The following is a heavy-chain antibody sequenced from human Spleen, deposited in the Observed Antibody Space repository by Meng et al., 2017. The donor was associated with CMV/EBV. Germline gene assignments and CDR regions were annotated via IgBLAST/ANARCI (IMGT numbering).Heavy chain of an antibody. CDR2: IYHTGST. D-gene: IGHD3-10*01. CDR1: SVSSRDYY. Sequence: SVSSRDYYWSWIRQRPGKGLEWIGYIYHTGSTYNRPSLKSRVTMSIDTSKNQFSLKLRSVTAADTAVYYCATVVRGSGTYYKRFDSWGQGNLVTVSS. J-gene: IGHJ4*02. CDR3: ATVVRGSGTYYKRFDS. V-gene: IGHV4-30-4*05.